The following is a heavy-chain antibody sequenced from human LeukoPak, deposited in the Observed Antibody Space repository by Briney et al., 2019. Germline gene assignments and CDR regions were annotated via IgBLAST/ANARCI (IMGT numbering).Heavy chain of an antibody. D-gene: IGHD6-13*01. Sequence: GESLKISCQGSGYSFTNYWIAWVRQMPGKGLEWMGIIYPGDSDARYSPSFQGQVTISADKSISTAYLPWGSLRASDTATYSCAEDLDITPAGAPLGYWGQGTLVTVSS. V-gene: IGHV5-51*01. J-gene: IGHJ4*02. CDR1: GYSFTNYW. CDR2: IYPGDSDA. CDR3: AEDLDITPAGAPLGY.